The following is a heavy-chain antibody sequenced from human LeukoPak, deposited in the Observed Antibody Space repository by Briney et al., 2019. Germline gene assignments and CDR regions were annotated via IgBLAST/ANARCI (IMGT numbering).Heavy chain of an antibody. J-gene: IGHJ4*02. CDR2: IKQDGSDK. V-gene: IGHV3-7*03. Sequence: GGSLRLSCAASGFIFSSYWMSWVRQAPGKGLEWVANIKQDGSDKYYLTSVRGRFTISRDNAKNSLFLQMNSLRVEDTAVYYCARGGGHLDCWGQGTLVTVSS. CDR1: GFIFSSYW. CDR3: ARGGGHLDC. D-gene: IGHD4-23*01.